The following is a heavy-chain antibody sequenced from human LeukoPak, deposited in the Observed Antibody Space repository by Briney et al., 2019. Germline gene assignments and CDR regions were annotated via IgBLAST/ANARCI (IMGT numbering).Heavy chain of an antibody. V-gene: IGHV4-31*03. D-gene: IGHD6-19*01. J-gene: IGHJ4*02. Sequence: PSETLSLTCTVSGGSISSGGHYWSWIRQHPGKGLEWIGYIYYTGSTNSNPSLKSRVSIDVDASKNQFSLKMRSVTAADTAVYYCARDGSGWYTDYRGQGTLVTVSS. CDR2: IYYTGST. CDR3: ARDGSGWYTDY. CDR1: GGSISSGGHY.